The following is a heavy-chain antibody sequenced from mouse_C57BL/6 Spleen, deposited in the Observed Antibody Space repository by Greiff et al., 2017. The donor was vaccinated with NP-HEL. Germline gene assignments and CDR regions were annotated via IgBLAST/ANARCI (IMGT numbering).Heavy chain of an antibody. CDR2: INPNNGGT. V-gene: IGHV1-26*01. Sequence: EVQLQQSGPELVKPGASVKISCKASGYTFTDYYMNWVKQSHGKSLEWIGDINPNNGGTSYNQKFKGKATLTVDKSSSTAYMELRSLTSEDSAVYYCARSPYYYGSSYDWYFDVWGTVTTVTVSS. CDR3: ARSPYYYGSSYDWYFDV. CDR1: GYTFTDYY. J-gene: IGHJ1*03. D-gene: IGHD1-1*01.